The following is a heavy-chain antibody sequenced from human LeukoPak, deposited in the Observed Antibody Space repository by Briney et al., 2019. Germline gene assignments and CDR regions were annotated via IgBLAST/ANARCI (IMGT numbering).Heavy chain of an antibody. CDR2: TYYSGST. Sequence: SETLSLTCTVSGGSISSGDYYWSWIRQPPGKGLEWIGYTYYSGSTYYNPSLKSRVTISVDTSKNQFSLKLSSVTAADTAVYYCARDDFSYGYFDYWGQGTLVTVSS. D-gene: IGHD5-18*01. V-gene: IGHV4-30-4*01. J-gene: IGHJ4*02. CDR1: GGSISSGDYY. CDR3: ARDDFSYGYFDY.